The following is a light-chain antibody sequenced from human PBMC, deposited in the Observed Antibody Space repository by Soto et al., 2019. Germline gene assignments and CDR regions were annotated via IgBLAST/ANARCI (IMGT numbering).Light chain of an antibody. CDR1: TGAVTSAHY. CDR2: DTA. J-gene: IGLJ3*02. V-gene: IGLV7-46*01. Sequence: QAVVTQEPSLTVSPGGTVTLTCGSSTGAVTSAHYPYWFQQKPGQAPRTLIYDTANKHSWTPARFSGSLLGGKAALTLSGAQPEDEADYYCLLSYSGAHGVFGGGTKLTVL. CDR3: LLSYSGAHGV.